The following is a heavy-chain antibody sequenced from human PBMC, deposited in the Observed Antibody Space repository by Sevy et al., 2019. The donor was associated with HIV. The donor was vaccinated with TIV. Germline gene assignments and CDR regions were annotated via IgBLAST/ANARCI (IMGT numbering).Heavy chain of an antibody. CDR2: ISSSSTYI. D-gene: IGHD2-8*01. CDR1: GFTLSTYS. V-gene: IGHV3-21*01. CDR3: TRNGGAFDNGFDP. J-gene: IGHJ5*02. Sequence: GGSLRLSCAASGFTLSTYSMNWVRQAPGKGLEWVSTISSSSTYIYYADSVKGRFTISRDNAKNSLYLQMNSLRAEDTAVYYCTRNGGAFDNGFDPWGQGTLVTVS.